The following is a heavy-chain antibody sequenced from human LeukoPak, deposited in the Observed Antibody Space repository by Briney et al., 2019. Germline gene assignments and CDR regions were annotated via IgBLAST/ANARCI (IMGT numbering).Heavy chain of an antibody. CDR2: IYWNEDK. CDR3: AHIHSSCIWGFDY. Sequence: SGPTLVNPTQTLTLTCNFSGFSLSTGGVGVGWIRQTPGKALEWLALIYWNEDKHYTPSLKSRLTITKDTSKNQVVLKMSNMDPVDTATYYCAHIHSSCIWGFDYWGQGTLVTVSS. D-gene: IGHD6-13*01. CDR1: GFSLSTGGVG. V-gene: IGHV2-5*01. J-gene: IGHJ4*02.